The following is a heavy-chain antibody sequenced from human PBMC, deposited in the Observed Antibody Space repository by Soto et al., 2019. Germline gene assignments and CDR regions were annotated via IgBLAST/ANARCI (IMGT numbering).Heavy chain of an antibody. V-gene: IGHV1-18*01. D-gene: IGHD2-15*01. CDR3: ARSSVVAASRNWFDP. Sequence: ASVKVSCKASGYTFTSYGISWVRQAPGQGLERMGWISAYNGNTNYAQKLQGRVTMTTDTSTSTAYMELRSLRSDDTAVYYCARSSVVAASRNWFDPWGQGTLVTVSS. J-gene: IGHJ5*02. CDR1: GYTFTSYG. CDR2: ISAYNGNT.